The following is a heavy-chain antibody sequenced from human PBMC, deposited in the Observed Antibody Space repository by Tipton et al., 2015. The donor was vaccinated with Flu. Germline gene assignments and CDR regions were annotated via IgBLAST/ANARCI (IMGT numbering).Heavy chain of an antibody. J-gene: IGHJ5*02. CDR2: ILYSGIP. Sequence: LRLSCTVSGGSISRDYWSWIRQPPGMGLEWIGSILYSGIPKYNPSLKSRVTISVDTSKDQFSLNLSSVTAADTAVYYCARACGSGGNRWFDPWGQGALVTVSS. CDR1: GGSISRDY. D-gene: IGHD2-15*01. V-gene: IGHV4-59*12. CDR3: ARACGSGGNRWFDP.